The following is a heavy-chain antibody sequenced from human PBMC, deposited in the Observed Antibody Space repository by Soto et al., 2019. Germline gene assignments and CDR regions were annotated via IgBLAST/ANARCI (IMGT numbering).Heavy chain of an antibody. J-gene: IGHJ6*02. V-gene: IGHV1-8*01. Sequence: GASVKVSCKASGYTFTSYDINWVRQATGQGLEWMGWMNPNSGNTGYAQKFQGRVTMTRNTSISTAYMELSSLRSEDTAVYYCARVGRYSFLYYYYGMDVWGQGTTVTVSS. CDR1: GYTFTSYD. CDR2: MNPNSGNT. D-gene: IGHD5-18*01. CDR3: ARVGRYSFLYYYYGMDV.